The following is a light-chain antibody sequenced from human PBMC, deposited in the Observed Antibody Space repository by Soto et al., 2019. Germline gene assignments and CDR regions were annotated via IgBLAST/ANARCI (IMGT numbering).Light chain of an antibody. CDR1: QSVSSNY. CDR2: EAS. V-gene: IGKV3-20*01. CDR3: QQYGSSPRT. J-gene: IGKJ1*01. Sequence: EIVWTQSPGTLSSSPGERATLSCRTSQSVSSNYLAWYQQKPGQAPRLLIFEASTRAAGIPDRFSGSGSGTDFTLTITRLEPEDFAVYYCQQYGSSPRTFGQGTKVDIK.